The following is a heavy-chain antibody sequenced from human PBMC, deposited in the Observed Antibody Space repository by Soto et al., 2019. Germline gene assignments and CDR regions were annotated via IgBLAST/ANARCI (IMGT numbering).Heavy chain of an antibody. CDR3: ARFLRHPGQQLDIYFVQ. Sequence: GASLKISCQGPGYSFTSYWLGWVRQMPGKGLEWMGVVYPGDSDTRYSPSFQGQVTISADKSISTAYLQGSSLQASDTAMYYCARFLRHPGQQLDIYFVQWGQGTQVTVSS. V-gene: IGHV5-51*01. CDR1: GYSFTSYW. CDR2: VYPGDSDT. J-gene: IGHJ4*02. D-gene: IGHD6-13*01.